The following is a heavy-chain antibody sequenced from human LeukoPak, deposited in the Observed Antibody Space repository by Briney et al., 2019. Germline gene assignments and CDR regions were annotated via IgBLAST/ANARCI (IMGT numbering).Heavy chain of an antibody. CDR3: ARVPYYDSSGYTEYFQH. J-gene: IGHJ1*01. CDR1: GYTFTGYY. V-gene: IGHV1-2*06. CDR2: INPNSGGA. D-gene: IGHD3-22*01. Sequence: ASVKVSCKASGYTFTGYYMHWVRRAPGQGLEWMGRINPNSGGANYAQKFQGRVTMTTDTSISTAYMELSRLRSDDTAVYYCARVPYYDSSGYTEYFQHWGQGTLVTVSS.